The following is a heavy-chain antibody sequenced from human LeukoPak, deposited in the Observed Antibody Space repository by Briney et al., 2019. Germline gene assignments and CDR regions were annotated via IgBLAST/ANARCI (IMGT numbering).Heavy chain of an antibody. V-gene: IGHV5-51*01. CDR3: ARHSDDSTDTMFDY. D-gene: IGHD3-3*01. Sequence: HGESLQISCKGSGYSFTSYWIGWVRQMPGKGLEWMGIIYPGDSDTRYSPSFQGQVTISADKSISTAYLQWSSLKASDTAMYYCARHSDDSTDTMFDYWGQGTLVTVSS. CDR2: IYPGDSDT. J-gene: IGHJ4*02. CDR1: GYSFTSYW.